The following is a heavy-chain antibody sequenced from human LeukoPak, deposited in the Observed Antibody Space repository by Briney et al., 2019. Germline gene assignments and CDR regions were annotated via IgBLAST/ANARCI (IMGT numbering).Heavy chain of an antibody. CDR3: ARDLTAGRGFYYYYGMDV. J-gene: IGHJ6*02. Sequence: ASVKVSCKASGYTFTSYDINWVRQATGQGLEWMGWMNPNSGNTGYAQKLQGRVTMTTDTSTNTAYMELRSLRSDDTAVYYCARDLTAGRGFYYYYGMDVWGQGTTVTVSS. V-gene: IGHV1-8*01. D-gene: IGHD3-10*01. CDR2: MNPNSGNT. CDR1: GYTFTSYD.